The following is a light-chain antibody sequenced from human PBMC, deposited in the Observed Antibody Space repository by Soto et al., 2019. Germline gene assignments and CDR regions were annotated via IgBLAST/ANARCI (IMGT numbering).Light chain of an antibody. CDR1: QGISTY. Sequence: DIQMTQSPSSLSAPVGDRVTITCRASQGISTYLNWYQQKPGKAPKLLIYGASNLETGVPSRFSGSGSGTDFTFTISSLQPEDIATYFCQQYDNVFTFGQGTRLEI. CDR2: GAS. J-gene: IGKJ5*01. CDR3: QQYDNVFT. V-gene: IGKV1-33*01.